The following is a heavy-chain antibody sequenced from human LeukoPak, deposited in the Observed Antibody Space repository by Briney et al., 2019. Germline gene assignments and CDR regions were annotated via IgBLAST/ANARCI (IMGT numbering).Heavy chain of an antibody. V-gene: IGHV3-21*01. Sequence: GGSLRFSCAASGFTFSTYSMNWVRQAPGKGLEWVSIISGTSSHIFDADSVKGRFTISRDNAKNSLYLQMNSLRAEDTAVYYCARSVIVADTTRGFDYWGQGILVTVSS. CDR2: ISGTSSHI. CDR3: ARSVIVADTTRGFDY. J-gene: IGHJ4*02. D-gene: IGHD2/OR15-2a*01. CDR1: GFTFSTYS.